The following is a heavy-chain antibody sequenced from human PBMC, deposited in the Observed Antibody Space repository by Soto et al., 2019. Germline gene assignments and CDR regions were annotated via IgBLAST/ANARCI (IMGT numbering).Heavy chain of an antibody. Sequence: ASVKVSCKVSGYTLTELSMHWVRQAPGKGLEWMGGFDPEDGNTKYAQKFRGRVTMTTDTSTSTVYMELRNLRSDDTAVYYCARCIQQDYYYGMDVWGQGTTVTVSS. CDR2: FDPEDGNT. CDR3: ARCIQQDYYYGMDV. D-gene: IGHD5-18*01. J-gene: IGHJ6*02. CDR1: GYTLTELS. V-gene: IGHV1-24*01.